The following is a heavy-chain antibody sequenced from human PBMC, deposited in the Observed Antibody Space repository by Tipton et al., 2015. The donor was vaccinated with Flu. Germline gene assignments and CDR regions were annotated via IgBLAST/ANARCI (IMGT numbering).Heavy chain of an antibody. J-gene: IGHJ6*02. CDR3: ARTFTVNGEINGMDG. CDR2: IWYDGSNE. D-gene: IGHD4-11*01. CDR1: GFTFSSYG. Sequence: SLRLSCEASGFTFSSYGMHWVRQAPGKGLEWVAVIWYDGSNEYYLDSLKGRFTISRDNSMNTLYLQMNSLRAEDTSVYYCARTFTVNGEINGMDGWGQGATVTVSS. V-gene: IGHV3-33*01.